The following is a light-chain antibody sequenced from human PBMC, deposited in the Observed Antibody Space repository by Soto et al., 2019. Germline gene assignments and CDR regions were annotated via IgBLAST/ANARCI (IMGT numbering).Light chain of an antibody. CDR2: DAS. CDR3: QQYGSSPPNT. V-gene: IGKV3-20*01. J-gene: IGKJ5*01. CDR1: QSVSSY. Sequence: EIVLTQSPATLSLSPGERVTLSCRASQSVSSYLAWYQQKLGQAPRLLIYDASNRATGIPARFSGSGSGTDFTLTISRLEPEDFAVYYCQQYGSSPPNTFGGGTRLEIK.